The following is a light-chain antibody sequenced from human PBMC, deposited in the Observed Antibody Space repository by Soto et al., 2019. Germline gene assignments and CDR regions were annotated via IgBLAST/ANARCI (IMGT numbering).Light chain of an antibody. J-gene: IGKJ3*01. CDR3: LQDYNYPFT. V-gene: IGKV1-6*01. Sequence: AIQMNQSPSSLSASVGDRVTITCRASQGIRNDLGWYQQKPGQAPKLLLYAASSLQSGVPSRFSGSGSGTDFTLTISSLQPEDFATYYCLQDYNYPFTFGPGTKVDI. CDR1: QGIRND. CDR2: AAS.